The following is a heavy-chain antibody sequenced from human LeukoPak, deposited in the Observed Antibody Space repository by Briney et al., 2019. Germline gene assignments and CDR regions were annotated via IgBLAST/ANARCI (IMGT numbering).Heavy chain of an antibody. V-gene: IGHV3-15*01. CDR3: STGTTPR. J-gene: IGHJ4*02. Sequence: GGSLRLSCAGSGFSFTYAWMSWVRQAPGKGLEWVGRIKSKKDGETIDYAAPVKGRFTVSRDDSKNTVYLQMDSLRIEDTAVYYCSTGTTPRWGRGTLVTVSS. CDR2: IKSKKDGETI. CDR1: GFSFTYAW. D-gene: IGHD1-14*01.